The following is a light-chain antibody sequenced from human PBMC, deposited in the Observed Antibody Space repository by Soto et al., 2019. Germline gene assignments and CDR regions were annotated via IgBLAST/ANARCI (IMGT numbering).Light chain of an antibody. CDR1: QRVSSH. V-gene: IGKV3-15*01. CDR2: AAS. J-gene: IGKJ1*01. Sequence: EIVLTQSPGTLSFSPGDTCTLSCRASQRVSSHLAWYQQKPGQAPRLLIYAASTRATGIPVRFSGSGSETEFTLTIRSLQSEDSALYYCHQYNNWPWTFGQGTKVDIK. CDR3: HQYNNWPWT.